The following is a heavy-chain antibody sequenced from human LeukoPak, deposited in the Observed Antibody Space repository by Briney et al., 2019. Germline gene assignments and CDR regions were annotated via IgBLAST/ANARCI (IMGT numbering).Heavy chain of an antibody. CDR2: ISSSGSTI. Sequence: GGSLRLSCAASGFTFSDYYMSWIRQAPGKGLEWVSYISSSGSTIYYADSVKGRFTISRDNAKNSLYLQMNNLRAEDTAVYYCARGYSGYDYVSELDYHFDYWGQGTLVTVSS. V-gene: IGHV3-11*01. CDR3: ARGYSGYDYVSELDYHFDY. J-gene: IGHJ4*02. CDR1: GFTFSDYY. D-gene: IGHD5-12*01.